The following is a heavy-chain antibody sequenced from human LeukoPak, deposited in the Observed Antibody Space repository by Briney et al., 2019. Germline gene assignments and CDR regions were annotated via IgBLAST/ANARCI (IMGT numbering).Heavy chain of an antibody. CDR2: IFYSGSTN. D-gene: IGHD6-6*01. CDR1: GASISTYY. J-gene: IGHJ4*02. V-gene: IGHV4-59*08. CDR3: ARHSTIEPRPDY. Sequence: SETLSLTCTVSGASISTYYWSWIRQPPVNGLEWIGCIFYSGSTNSGNTNYNPSLKSRVTISVDTSKNQFSLKLSSVTAADTAVYYCARHSTIEPRPDYWGQGTLVTVSS.